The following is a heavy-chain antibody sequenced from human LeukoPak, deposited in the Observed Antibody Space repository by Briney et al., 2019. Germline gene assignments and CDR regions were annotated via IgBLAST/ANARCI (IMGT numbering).Heavy chain of an antibody. Sequence: GGSLRLSCAASGFTFSSYSMNWVRQAPGKGLEGVSSISSSSSYIYYADSVKGRFTISRDNAKNSLYLQMNSLRAEDTAVYYCARDTEGYCSSTSCYAGYYYGMDVWGQGTTVTVSS. CDR2: ISSSSSYI. D-gene: IGHD2-2*01. CDR3: ARDTEGYCSSTSCYAGYYYGMDV. CDR1: GFTFSSYS. V-gene: IGHV3-21*01. J-gene: IGHJ6*02.